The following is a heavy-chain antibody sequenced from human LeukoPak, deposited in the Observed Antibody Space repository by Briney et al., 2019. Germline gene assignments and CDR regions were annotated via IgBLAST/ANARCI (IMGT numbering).Heavy chain of an antibody. D-gene: IGHD3-10*01. J-gene: IGHJ3*02. CDR2: IKQDGSEK. V-gene: IGHV3-7*01. CDR1: GFTFSNYW. CDR3: ARGIKVWFGELLGGDFDI. Sequence: PGGSLRLSCAASGFTFSNYWMSWVRQAPGKGLEWVANIKQDGSEKYYVDSVKGRLTISRDNAKNSLYLQMNSLRAEDTAVYYCARGIKVWFGELLGGDFDIWGQGTMVTVSS.